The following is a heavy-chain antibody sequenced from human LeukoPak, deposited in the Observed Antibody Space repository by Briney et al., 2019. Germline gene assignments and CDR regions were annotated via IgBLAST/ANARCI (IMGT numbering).Heavy chain of an antibody. CDR3: TRSESGTYKGGFDF. D-gene: IGHD1-26*01. Sequence: PGGSLRLSCAASGFTFSDHYMDWVRQAPGKGLEWVGRTRNKANSYTTEYAASVKGRFTISRDDSKSIAHLQMNSLKTEDTAVYYCTRSESGTYKGGFDFWGQGTLVTVSS. CDR2: TRNKANSYTT. CDR1: GFTFSDHY. V-gene: IGHV3-72*01. J-gene: IGHJ4*02.